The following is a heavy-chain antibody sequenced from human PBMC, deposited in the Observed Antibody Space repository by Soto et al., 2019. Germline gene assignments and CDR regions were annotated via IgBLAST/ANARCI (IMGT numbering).Heavy chain of an antibody. CDR1: GFTFSSYA. CDR2: ISYDGSNK. D-gene: IGHD6-6*01. V-gene: IGHV3-30-3*01. J-gene: IGHJ6*02. Sequence: GGSLRLSGAASGFTFSSYAMQWVRQAPGKGLEWVAVISYDGSNKYYADSVKGRFTISRDNSKNTLYLQMNSLRAEDTAVYYCARGGSSIAARWLVYYYYGMDVWGQGTTVTVSS. CDR3: ARGGSSIAARWLVYYYYGMDV.